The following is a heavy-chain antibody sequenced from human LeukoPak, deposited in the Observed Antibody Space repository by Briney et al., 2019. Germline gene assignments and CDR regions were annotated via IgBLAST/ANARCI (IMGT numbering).Heavy chain of an antibody. Sequence: SETLSLTCTVSGGSISSYYWSWIRQPAGKGLEWIGYIYYSGSTYYNPSLKSRVTISVDTSKNQFSLKLNSVTAADTAVYYCARAGIPAAAGWFDPWGQGTLVTVSS. V-gene: IGHV4-59*06. CDR3: ARAGIPAAAGWFDP. CDR1: GGSISSYY. J-gene: IGHJ5*02. D-gene: IGHD6-13*01. CDR2: IYYSGST.